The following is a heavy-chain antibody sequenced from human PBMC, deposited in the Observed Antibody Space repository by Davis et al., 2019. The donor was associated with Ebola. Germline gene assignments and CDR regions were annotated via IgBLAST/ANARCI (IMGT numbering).Heavy chain of an antibody. CDR1: GFTFSSYG. V-gene: IGHV3-30*02. D-gene: IGHD1-26*01. CDR3: AIRGVWELLPFDY. Sequence: GESLKISCAASGFTFSSYGMHWVRQAPGKGLEWVAFIRYDGSNKYYADSVKGRFTISRDNSKNTLYLQMNSLRAEDTAVYYCAIRGVWELLPFDYWGQGTLVTVSS. CDR2: IRYDGSNK. J-gene: IGHJ4*02.